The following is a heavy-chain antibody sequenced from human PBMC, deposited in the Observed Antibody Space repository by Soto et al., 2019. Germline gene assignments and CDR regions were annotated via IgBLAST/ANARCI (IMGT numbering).Heavy chain of an antibody. J-gene: IGHJ4*02. V-gene: IGHV1-3*01. Sequence: QVQLVQSGAEVKKPGASVKVSCKASGYTFTNYAMHWVRQAPGQRLEWMGWINAGNGNAKYSQNFQGRVTITRDTSASTAYMELGSLTSEDTAVYYCARDRGLDYWGQGTLVTVSS. CDR1: GYTFTNYA. D-gene: IGHD5-12*01. CDR3: ARDRGLDY. CDR2: INAGNGNA.